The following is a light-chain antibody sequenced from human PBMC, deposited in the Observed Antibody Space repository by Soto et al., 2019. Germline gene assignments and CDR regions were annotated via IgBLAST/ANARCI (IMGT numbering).Light chain of an antibody. CDR3: CSSASGHTYV. CDR1: SSDVGGYNF. Sequence: QSALAQPRSVSGSPGQSVTISCTGTSSDVGGYNFVSWYQQHPAKAPELMIYDVTKRPSGVPDRFSGSKSGNTASLTISGLQAEDEADYYCCSSASGHTYVFGTGTKVTVL. J-gene: IGLJ1*01. V-gene: IGLV2-11*01. CDR2: DVT.